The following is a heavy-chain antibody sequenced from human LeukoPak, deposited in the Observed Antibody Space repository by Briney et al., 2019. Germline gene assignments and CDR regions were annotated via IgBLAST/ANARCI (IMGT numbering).Heavy chain of an antibody. CDR2: INAGNGNT. CDR3: ATERRYYDSSGYEPLDG. CDR1: GYIFATYT. J-gene: IGHJ4*02. D-gene: IGHD3-22*01. Sequence: ASVKVSCKASGYIFATYTIHWVRQAPGQRLEWMGWINAGNGNTKYSQKFQGRVTMTEDTSTDTAYMELSSLRSEDTAVYYCATERRYYDSSGYEPLDGWGQGTLVTVSS. V-gene: IGHV1-3*01.